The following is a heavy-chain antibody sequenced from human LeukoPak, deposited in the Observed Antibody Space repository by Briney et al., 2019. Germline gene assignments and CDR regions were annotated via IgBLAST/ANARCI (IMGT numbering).Heavy chain of an antibody. V-gene: IGHV1-8*03. J-gene: IGHJ6*03. Sequence: ASVKVSCKASGYTFTGYYMHWVRQAPGQGLEWMGWMNPNSGNTGYAQKFQGRVTITRNTSISTAYMELSSLRSEDTAVYYCARGKVPYYYYYMDVWGKGTTVTVSS. CDR1: GYTFTGYY. CDR2: MNPNSGNT. CDR3: ARGKVPYYYYYMDV.